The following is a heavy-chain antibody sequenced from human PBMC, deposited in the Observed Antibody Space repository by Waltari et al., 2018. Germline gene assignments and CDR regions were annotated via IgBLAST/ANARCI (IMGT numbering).Heavy chain of an antibody. D-gene: IGHD3-22*01. Sequence: VQLVESGGGVVQPGGSLRLSCAASGFTFSSYSMNWVRQAPGKGLEWVSSISSSSSYIYYADSVKGRFTISRDNAKNSLYLQMNSLRAEDTAVYYCASGFTMIVAVNWFDPWGQGTLVTVSS. CDR3: ASGFTMIVAVNWFDP. V-gene: IGHV3-21*01. J-gene: IGHJ5*02. CDR1: GFTFSSYS. CDR2: ISSSSSYI.